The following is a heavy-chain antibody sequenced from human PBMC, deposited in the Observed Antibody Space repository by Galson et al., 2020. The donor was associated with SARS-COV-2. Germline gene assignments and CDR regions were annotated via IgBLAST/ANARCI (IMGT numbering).Heavy chain of an antibody. D-gene: IGHD2-21*02. J-gene: IGHJ4*02. V-gene: IGHV1-46*01. CDR1: GYTFTSYY. CDR2: INPSGGVS. Sequence: ASVKVSCKASGYTFTSYYLHWVRQAPGQGLEWMGIINPSGGVSSHAQKFQGRVLMTRDTSTGTVYLELSRLRSEDTAIYYCARETGDNNYHNFDLWGQGTLVTVSS. CDR3: ARETGDNNYHNFDL.